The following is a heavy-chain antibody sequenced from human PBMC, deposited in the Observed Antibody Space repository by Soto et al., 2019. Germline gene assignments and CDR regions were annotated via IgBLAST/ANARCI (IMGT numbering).Heavy chain of an antibody. CDR1: GGAINSHY. D-gene: IGHD3-9*01. CDR3: ARDLGILYGMDV. V-gene: IGHV4-59*11. J-gene: IGHJ6*02. Sequence: SETLSLPCSVSGGAINSHYWRWIRQPPGEGLEWMGDIYYKGGPRYNPSLKGRVTISVDTSKKYFSLNYHSVTATDSAVYYCARDLGILYGMDVWGQGTAVTVSS. CDR2: IYYKGGP.